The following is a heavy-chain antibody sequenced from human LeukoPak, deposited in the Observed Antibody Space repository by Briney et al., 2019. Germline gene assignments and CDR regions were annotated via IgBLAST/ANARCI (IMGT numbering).Heavy chain of an antibody. CDR2: ISRTGGST. CDR3: AKSGHNRFDY. Sequence: GGSLRLSCAASGFTFSTYAMTWVRQAPGKGLEWVSLISRTGGSTYYADSVKGRFTISRDNSKNTLYLQMNSLRAEDTAVYYCAKSGHNRFDYWGQGTLVTVSS. V-gene: IGHV3-23*01. J-gene: IGHJ4*02. D-gene: IGHD1-1*01. CDR1: GFTFSTYA.